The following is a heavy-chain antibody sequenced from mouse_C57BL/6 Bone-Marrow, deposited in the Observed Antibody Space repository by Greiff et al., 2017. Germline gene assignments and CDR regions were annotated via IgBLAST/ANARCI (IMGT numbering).Heavy chain of an antibody. V-gene: IGHV1-54*01. CDR2: INPGSGGT. Sequence: QVTLKESGAELVRPGTSVKVSCKASGYAFTNYLIEWVKQRPGQGLEWIGVINPGSGGTNYNEKFKGKATLTADKSSSTAYMQLSSLTSEDSAVYFCARPPYGDYWGQGTTLTVSS. CDR3: ARPPYGDY. CDR1: GYAFTNYL. J-gene: IGHJ2*01. D-gene: IGHD1-1*02.